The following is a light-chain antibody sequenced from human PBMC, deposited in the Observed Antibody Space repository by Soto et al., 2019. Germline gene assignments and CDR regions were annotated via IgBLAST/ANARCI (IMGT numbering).Light chain of an antibody. CDR3: QQYNNWPLYT. Sequence: EFVLTLSPATLSLSPGQRATLSCRASQSVSSHLAWYQQKPGQAPRLLIFDASNRASGIPARFSGSGSGTEFTLTISSLQSEDFAVYYCQQYNNWPLYTFGQGTKVDIK. J-gene: IGKJ2*01. CDR1: QSVSSH. V-gene: IGKV3D-15*01. CDR2: DAS.